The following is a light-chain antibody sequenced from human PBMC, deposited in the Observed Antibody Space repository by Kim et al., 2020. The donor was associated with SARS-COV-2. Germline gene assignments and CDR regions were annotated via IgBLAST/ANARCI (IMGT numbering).Light chain of an antibody. CDR2: GTS. CDR1: QSISSSY. CDR3: QQYGTSPWT. J-gene: IGKJ1*01. Sequence: EVVLTQSPGTLSLSPGERATLSCRASQSISSSYLAWYQQKRGQAPRLLMHGTSSRATGIPDRFSGIGSGTDFTLTISRLEPEDFAVYYCQQYGTSPWTFGQGTRVEIK. V-gene: IGKV3-20*01.